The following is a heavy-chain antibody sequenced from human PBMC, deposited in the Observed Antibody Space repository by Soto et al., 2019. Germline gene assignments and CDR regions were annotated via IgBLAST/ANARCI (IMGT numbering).Heavy chain of an antibody. J-gene: IGHJ4*02. CDR2: ISSNGGST. CDR1: GFTFSSYA. V-gene: IGHV3-64*01. Sequence: EVQLVESGGGVVQPGGSLRLSCAASGFTFSSYAMHWVRQAPGKGLEYVSAISSNGGSTYYANSVKGRFTISRDNSKNTLYLQMGSLRAEDMAVYYCAREGGSYYFDYWGQGTLVTVSS. D-gene: IGHD1-26*01. CDR3: AREGGSYYFDY.